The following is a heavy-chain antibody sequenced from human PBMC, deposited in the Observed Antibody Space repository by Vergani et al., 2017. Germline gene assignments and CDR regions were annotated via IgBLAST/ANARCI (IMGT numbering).Heavy chain of an antibody. J-gene: IGHJ6*02. CDR1: GYTFTDHY. D-gene: IGHD4-17*01. CDR2: VDPEDGET. CDR3: ATPQTVTTGGMEV. V-gene: IGHV1-69-2*01. Sequence: EVQLVQSGAEVKKPGATMKIPCKVSGYTFTDHYMHWGKQAPGKGLEWMGLVDPEDGETIYAEKFKGRVTIAADTSTDTAHLELSSLRSEDTAVYYCATPQTVTTGGMEVWGQGTTVIVSS.